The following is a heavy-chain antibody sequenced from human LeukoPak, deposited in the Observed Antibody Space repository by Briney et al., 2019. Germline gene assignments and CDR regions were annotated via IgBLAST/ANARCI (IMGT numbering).Heavy chain of an antibody. CDR1: GGSISSGGYY. D-gene: IGHD5-24*01. CDR2: IYYSGST. J-gene: IGHJ6*02. Sequence: SETLSFTCTVSGGSISSGGYYWSWIRQHPGKGLEWIGYIYYSGSTYYNPSLKSRVTISVDTSKNQFSLKLSSVTAADTAVYYCARASSLYYYYGMDVWGQGTTVTVSS. CDR3: ARASSLYYYYGMDV. V-gene: IGHV4-31*03.